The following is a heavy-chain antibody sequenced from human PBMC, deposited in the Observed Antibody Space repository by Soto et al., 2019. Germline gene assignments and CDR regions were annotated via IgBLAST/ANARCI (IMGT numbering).Heavy chain of an antibody. J-gene: IGHJ4*02. CDR3: TRVNTIFGVVTDYFDY. CDR1: GFTFGDYA. V-gene: IGHV3-49*03. D-gene: IGHD3-3*01. Sequence: GGSLRLSCTASGFTFGDYAMSWFRQAPGKGLEWVSFIRSKAYGGTTEYAASVKGRLTISRDDSKSIVYLQMNSLKTEDTVVYYCTRVNTIFGVVTDYFDYWGQGTLVTAPQ. CDR2: IRSKAYGGTT.